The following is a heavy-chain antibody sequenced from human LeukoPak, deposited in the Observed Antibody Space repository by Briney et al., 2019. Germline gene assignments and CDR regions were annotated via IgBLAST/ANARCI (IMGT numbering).Heavy chain of an antibody. CDR1: GFTFSSYS. D-gene: IGHD2-2*02. V-gene: IGHV3-21*01. CDR2: ISSSSSYI. J-gene: IGHJ6*02. CDR3: ARDIVVVPAAIRGDGMDV. Sequence: GGSLRHSCAASGFTFSSYSMNWVRQAPGKGLEWVSSISSSSSYIYYADSVKGRFTISRDNAKNSLYLQMNSLRAEDTAVYYCARDIVVVPAAIRGDGMDVWGQGTTVTVSS.